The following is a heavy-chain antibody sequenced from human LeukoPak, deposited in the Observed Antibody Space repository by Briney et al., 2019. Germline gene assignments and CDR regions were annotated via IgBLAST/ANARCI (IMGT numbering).Heavy chain of an antibody. CDR1: GASFSDSY. CDR3: ARGPGSGSYFAWFDH. CDR2: IHHSGFT. J-gene: IGHJ5*02. Sequence: SETLSLTCVVSGASFSDSYWSWIRQPPGRGLEWIGEIHHSGFTNYNPSLKSRVTVSVDTSKNQFSLKLSSVTAADTAVYYCARGPGSGSYFAWFDHWGQGTPVSVSS. D-gene: IGHD3-10*01. V-gene: IGHV4-34*01.